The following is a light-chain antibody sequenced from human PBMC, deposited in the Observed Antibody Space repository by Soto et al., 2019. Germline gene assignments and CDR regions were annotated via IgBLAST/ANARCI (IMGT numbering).Light chain of an antibody. V-gene: IGLV2-14*01. J-gene: IGLJ2*01. CDR2: DVS. CDR3: ASFAVVDTVV. Sequence: QSVLTQPASVSGSPGQSITISCTGTSSDVGAYNYVSWYQQHPGKAPKLMIYDVSHRPSGVSHRFSGSKSGNTASLTISGLQAEDEADYYCASFAVVDTVVFGGGTKVTVL. CDR1: SSDVGAYNY.